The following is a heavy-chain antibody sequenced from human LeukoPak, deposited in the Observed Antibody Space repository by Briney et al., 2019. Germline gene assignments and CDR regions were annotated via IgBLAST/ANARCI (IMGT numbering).Heavy chain of an antibody. CDR3: ARAISSRWGFDF. Sequence: PGESLKISCKGSGYSFTSYWIAWVRQMPGKGLEWMGIICPGDSDTRYSPSFQGQVTISADKSISTAYLQWSSLQASDSAMYYCARAISSRWGFDFWGQGTLVTVSS. CDR1: GYSFTSYW. V-gene: IGHV5-51*01. D-gene: IGHD6-13*01. CDR2: ICPGDSDT. J-gene: IGHJ4*02.